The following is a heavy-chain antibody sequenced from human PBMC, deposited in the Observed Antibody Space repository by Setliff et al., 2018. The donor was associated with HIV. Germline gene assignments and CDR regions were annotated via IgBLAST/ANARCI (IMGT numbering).Heavy chain of an antibody. CDR1: GYSISSGYY. D-gene: IGHD3-22*01. V-gene: IGHV4-38-2*02. Sequence: ETLSLTCAVSGYSISSGYYWGWIRQPPGKGLEWIGSVYHSGSTYDNPSLKSRVTISVDTSKNQFSLKLSSVTAADTAVYYCAREGTVGDYYDSSGYYYVGVTNWFDPWGQGTLVTVSS. CDR3: AREGTVGDYYDSSGYYYVGVTNWFDP. J-gene: IGHJ5*02. CDR2: VYHSGST.